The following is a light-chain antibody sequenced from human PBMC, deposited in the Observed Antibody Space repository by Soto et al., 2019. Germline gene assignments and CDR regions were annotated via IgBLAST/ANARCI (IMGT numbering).Light chain of an antibody. V-gene: IGKV3-20*01. CDR1: QSVSSN. CDR3: QQYGSSPWT. CDR2: GAS. J-gene: IGKJ1*01. Sequence: EIVLTQSPDALSLSPGERATLSCRASQSVSSNLAWYQQKPGQAPRLLIYGASSRATGIPDRFSGSGSGTDFTLTISRLEPEDFAVYYCQQYGSSPWTFGQGTKVDIK.